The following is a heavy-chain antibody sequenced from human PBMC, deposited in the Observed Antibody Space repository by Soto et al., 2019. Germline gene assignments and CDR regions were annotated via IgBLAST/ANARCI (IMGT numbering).Heavy chain of an antibody. V-gene: IGHV3-53*04. J-gene: IGHJ3*02. CDR2: IYSGGST. Sequence: EVQLVESGGGLVQPGGSLRLSCAASGFTVSSNYMSWVRQAPGKGLEWVSVIYSGGSTYYADSVKGRFTISRHNSKNTMYLQMNGLRAEDTAVYYCARDLGYCSSTSCPKYDAFDIWGQGTMVTVSS. CDR1: GFTVSSNY. CDR3: ARDLGYCSSTSCPKYDAFDI. D-gene: IGHD2-2*01.